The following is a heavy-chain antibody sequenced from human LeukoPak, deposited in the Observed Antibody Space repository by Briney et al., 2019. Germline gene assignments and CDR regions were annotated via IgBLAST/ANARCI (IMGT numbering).Heavy chain of an antibody. CDR1: GYTLTELS. J-gene: IGHJ3*02. V-gene: IGHV1-24*01. Sequence: ASVKVSCKVSGYTLTELSMHWVRQAPGKGLEWMGGFDPEDGETIYAQKFQGRVTMTEDTSTDTAYMELSSLRSEDTAVYYCATDLVSSGVIDAFDIWGQETMVTVSS. D-gene: IGHD3-10*01. CDR2: FDPEDGET. CDR3: ATDLVSSGVIDAFDI.